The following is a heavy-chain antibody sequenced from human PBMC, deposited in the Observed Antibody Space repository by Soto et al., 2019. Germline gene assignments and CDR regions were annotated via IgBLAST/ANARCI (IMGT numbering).Heavy chain of an antibody. D-gene: IGHD3-3*01. CDR2: ISYDGSNK. V-gene: IGHV3-30-3*01. J-gene: IGHJ4*02. Sequence: QVQLVASGGGVVQPGRSLRLSCAASGFTFSSSAMHWVRQAPGKGLEWVAVISYDGSNKYYADSVKGRFTISRDNSKNTLYLQMNSLRAEDTAVYYCARDKRDLRFLEWSYYFDYWGQGTLVTVSS. CDR3: ARDKRDLRFLEWSYYFDY. CDR1: GFTFSSSA.